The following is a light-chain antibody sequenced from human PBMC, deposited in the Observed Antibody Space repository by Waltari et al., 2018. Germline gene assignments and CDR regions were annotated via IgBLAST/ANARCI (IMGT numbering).Light chain of an antibody. Sequence: QAVVTQEPSLTVSPGGTVTLPCGSSPGAVTRGLYPYWFQQKPGQAPRTLIYDTSNKHSWTPARFSGSLLWGKAALTLSGAQPEYEAEYYCLISYSGVVVFGGGTKLTVL. J-gene: IGLJ2*01. V-gene: IGLV7-46*01. CDR2: DTS. CDR3: LISYSGVVV. CDR1: PGAVTRGLY.